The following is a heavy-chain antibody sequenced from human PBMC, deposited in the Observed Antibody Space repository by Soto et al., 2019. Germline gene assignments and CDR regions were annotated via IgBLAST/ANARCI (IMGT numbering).Heavy chain of an antibody. CDR1: VFTFSSYS. V-gene: IGHV3-21*01. J-gene: IGHJ6*02. CDR3: ARDFPPDSSSWYPYYYGMDV. CDR2: ISSSSSYI. D-gene: IGHD6-13*01. Sequence: GGSLRLACAASVFTFSSYSMNWVRQAPGKGLEWVSSISSSSSYIYYADSVKGRFTISRDNAKNSLYLQMNSLRAEDTAVYYCARDFPPDSSSWYPYYYGMDVWGQGTTVTVA.